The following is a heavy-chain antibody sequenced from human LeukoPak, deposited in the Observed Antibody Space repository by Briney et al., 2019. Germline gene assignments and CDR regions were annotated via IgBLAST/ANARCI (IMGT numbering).Heavy chain of an antibody. CDR1: GGTLSSYD. Sequence: SVKVSCKASGGTLSSYDINWVRQAPGQGLEWIGRIIPMFGIVNYAQNFQGRVTITADKSTNTAYMELSSLRSEDTALYYCARADSSGYSLDENFDYWGQGTLVTVSS. CDR2: IIPMFGIV. CDR3: ARADSSGYSLDENFDY. D-gene: IGHD3-22*01. J-gene: IGHJ4*02. V-gene: IGHV1-69*04.